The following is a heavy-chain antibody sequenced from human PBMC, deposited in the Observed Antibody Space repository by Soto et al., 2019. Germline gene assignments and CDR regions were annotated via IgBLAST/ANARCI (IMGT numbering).Heavy chain of an antibody. J-gene: IGHJ4*02. V-gene: IGHV3-48*01. CDR1: GFTFSSYS. CDR2: VSGSSRSI. Sequence: GGSLRLSCAASGFTFSSYSMNWVRQAPGKGLEWVSCVSGSSRSIYYAESVKGRFTISRDNAKNSLYLQMNSLRAEDTAVYYCARDYYGDYALDYWGQGTLVTVSS. D-gene: IGHD4-17*01. CDR3: ARDYYGDYALDY.